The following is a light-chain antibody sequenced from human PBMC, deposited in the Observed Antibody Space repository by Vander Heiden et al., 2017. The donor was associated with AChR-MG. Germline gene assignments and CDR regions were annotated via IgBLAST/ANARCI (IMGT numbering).Light chain of an antibody. Sequence: EVVMTQSPATLSVSPGERATLSCRTSQSINNNLAWYLQKPGQPPMLLIYGASTRAAGIPARFSGSGSGTEFTLTISSLQSEDFAVYYCRQVNNWPQTFGQGTRLEIK. CDR1: QSINNN. J-gene: IGKJ2*01. V-gene: IGKV3-15*01. CDR3: RQVNNWPQT. CDR2: GAS.